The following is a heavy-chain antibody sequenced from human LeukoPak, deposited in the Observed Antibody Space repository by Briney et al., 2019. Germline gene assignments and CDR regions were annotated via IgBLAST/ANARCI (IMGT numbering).Heavy chain of an antibody. CDR3: ARQLMNYGDYESHGMDV. D-gene: IGHD4-17*01. CDR1: GGSISSYY. V-gene: IGHV4-4*07. Sequence: SETLSLTCTVSGGSISSYYWSWIRQPAGKGLEWIGRIYTSGSTNYNPSLKSRVTMSVDTSKNQFSLKLSSVTAADTAVYYCARQLMNYGDYESHGMDVWGQGTTVTVPS. J-gene: IGHJ6*02. CDR2: IYTSGST.